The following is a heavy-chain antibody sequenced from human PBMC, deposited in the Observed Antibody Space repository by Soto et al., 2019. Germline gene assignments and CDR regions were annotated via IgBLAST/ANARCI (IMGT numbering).Heavy chain of an antibody. CDR2: IWYDGSSK. V-gene: IGHV3-33*01. D-gene: IGHD6-19*01. J-gene: IGHJ1*01. CDR1: GFTFSSYG. CDR3: ARGAGYTNGWYSTFEYFQY. Sequence: QVQLVESGGGVVQPGRSLRLSCAASGFTFSSYGMNWVRQAPGKGLEWVAVIWYDGSSKYYEDSVKGRFTISRDNSKNTLYLQMNSLRVEDTAVYYCARGAGYTNGWYSTFEYFQYWGQGTLVTVSS.